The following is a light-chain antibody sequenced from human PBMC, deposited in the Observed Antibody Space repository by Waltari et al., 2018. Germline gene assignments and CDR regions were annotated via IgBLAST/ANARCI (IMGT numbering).Light chain of an antibody. CDR1: QSISNL. V-gene: IGKV1-39*01. CDR2: ASS. Sequence: DLQMTPSPSSLSASVGDRVTIPCRASQSISNLLNWYQQKPGKAPKLLFYASSNLQRGVPSRFSGSGSGTDFTLTISSLQPEDFATYYCQQSYSTPRTFGPGTKVDIK. J-gene: IGKJ3*01. CDR3: QQSYSTPRT.